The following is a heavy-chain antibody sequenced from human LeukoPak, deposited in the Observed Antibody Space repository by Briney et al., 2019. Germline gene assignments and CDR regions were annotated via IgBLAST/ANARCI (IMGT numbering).Heavy chain of an antibody. J-gene: IGHJ4*02. CDR3: AKDRPNYYESNGHYYRRDGDY. CDR1: GFTFSIYA. V-gene: IGHV3-23*01. CDR2: ISSRSDYT. Sequence: GGSLRLSCAASGFTFSIYAMSWARQAPGKGLEWVSSISSRSDYTYYEDSVKGRFTISRDNSQNTLYLQMSSLRAEDTAIYYCAKDRPNYYESNGHYYRRDGDYWGQGTLVTVSP. D-gene: IGHD3-22*01.